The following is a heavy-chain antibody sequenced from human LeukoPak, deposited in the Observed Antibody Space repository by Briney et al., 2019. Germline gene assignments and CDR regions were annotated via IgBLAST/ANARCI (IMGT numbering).Heavy chain of an antibody. CDR2: IYSSGP. D-gene: IGHD4-11*01. CDR1: GASISGSSYS. CDR3: AAQTRIYIHYDPFDN. Sequence: SETLSLTCTVSGASISGSSYSWGWFRQPPGKGLEWIGSIYSSGPVYNPSLKSRVAISIDTSKTHFSLRLNSVTAADTAVYFCAAQTRIYIHYDPFDNWGQGTLVIVSS. V-gene: IGHV4-39*07. J-gene: IGHJ4*02.